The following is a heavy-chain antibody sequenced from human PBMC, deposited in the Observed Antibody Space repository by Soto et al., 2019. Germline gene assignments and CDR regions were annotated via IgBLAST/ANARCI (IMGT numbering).Heavy chain of an antibody. J-gene: IGHJ4*02. CDR2: IKLDGREK. Sequence: EVQLVESGGGLVQPGGSLRLSCAASGFTFSNYWMSWVRQAPGKGLEWVANIKLDGREKDCVDSVKGRFTISRDNAKKSLYLQMNSLRAEDTAVYYCARVGGFCSGGSSQVLFFDSWGQGALVTVSS. CDR1: GFTFSNYW. CDR3: ARVGGFCSGGSSQVLFFDS. V-gene: IGHV3-7*01. D-gene: IGHD2-15*01.